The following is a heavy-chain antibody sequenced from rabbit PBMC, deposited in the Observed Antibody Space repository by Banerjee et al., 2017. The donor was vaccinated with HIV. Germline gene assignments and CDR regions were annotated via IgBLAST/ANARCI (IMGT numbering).Heavy chain of an antibody. CDR2: IYGGSSGST. CDR1: GFSFSSSYY. CDR3: GTSDGYGYAGALNL. J-gene: IGHJ4*01. Sequence: QSLEESGGGLVQPEGSLTLTCTASGFSFSSSYYMCWVRQAPGKGLEWIACIYGGSSGSTYYASWAKGRFTISKTSSTTVTLQMTSLTAADTATYFCGTSDGYGYAGALNLWGPGTLVTVS. V-gene: IGHV1S40*01. D-gene: IGHD6-1*01.